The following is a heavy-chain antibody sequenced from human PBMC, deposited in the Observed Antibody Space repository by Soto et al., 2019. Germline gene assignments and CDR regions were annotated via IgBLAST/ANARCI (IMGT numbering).Heavy chain of an antibody. CDR2: ISSSSSYI. CDR1: GFTFSSYS. V-gene: IGHV3-21*01. Sequence: GGSLRLSCAASGFTFSSYSMNWVRQAPGKGLEWVSSISSSSSYIYYADSVKGRFTISRDNAKNSLYLQMNSLRAEDTAVYYCARDKRFVGYCSSTSCYEYWSPENYFDYWGQGTLVTVSS. J-gene: IGHJ4*02. CDR3: ARDKRFVGYCSSTSCYEYWSPENYFDY. D-gene: IGHD2-2*01.